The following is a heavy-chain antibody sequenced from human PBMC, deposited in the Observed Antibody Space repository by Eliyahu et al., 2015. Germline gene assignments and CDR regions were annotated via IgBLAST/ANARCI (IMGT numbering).Heavy chain of an antibody. V-gene: IGHV1-2*02. D-gene: IGHD1-26*01. CDR2: INPNSGDT. Sequence: QVQLVQSGAEVKKPGASVKVSCKASGYTFTGYYIHWVRPAPGQGLEWMGWINPNSGDTDYAQKFRGRVTMARDTSISTAYMELNRPTSDDTAVYYCARTTSGSYHSSFDYWGQGTLVTVSS. CDR3: ARTTSGSYHSSFDY. J-gene: IGHJ4*02. CDR1: GYTFTGYY.